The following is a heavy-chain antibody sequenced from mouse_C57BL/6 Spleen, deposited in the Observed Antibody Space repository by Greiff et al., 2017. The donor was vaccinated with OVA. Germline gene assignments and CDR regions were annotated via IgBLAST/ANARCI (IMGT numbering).Heavy chain of an antibody. CDR2: INPNNGGT. CDR3: ARRGIYDGYYGFAY. CDR1: GYTFTDYY. D-gene: IGHD2-3*01. J-gene: IGHJ3*01. Sequence: EVQLQQSGPELVKPGASVKISCKASGYTFTDYYMNWVKQSHGKSLEWIGDINPNNGGTSYNQKFKGKATLTVDKSSSTAYMELRSLTSEDSAVYYCARRGIYDGYYGFAYWGQGTLVTVSA. V-gene: IGHV1-26*01.